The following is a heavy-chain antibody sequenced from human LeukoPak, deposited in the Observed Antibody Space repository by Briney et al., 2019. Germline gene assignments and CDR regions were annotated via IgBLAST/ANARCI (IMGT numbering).Heavy chain of an antibody. Sequence: GGSLRLSCAASGFTFSSYWMSWVRQAPGKGLEWVANIKQDGSEKYYVDSVKGRFTISRDNAKNSLYLQMNSLRAEDTAVYYCAREGSGSYYNPNWFDPWGQGTLVTVSS. J-gene: IGHJ5*02. D-gene: IGHD3-10*01. CDR1: GFTFSSYW. CDR2: IKQDGSEK. V-gene: IGHV3-7*01. CDR3: AREGSGSYYNPNWFDP.